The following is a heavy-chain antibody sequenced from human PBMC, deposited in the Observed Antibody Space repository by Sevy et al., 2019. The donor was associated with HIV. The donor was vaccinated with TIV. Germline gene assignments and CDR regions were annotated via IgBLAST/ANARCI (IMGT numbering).Heavy chain of an antibody. Sequence: GGSLRLSCAASGFTFSDYYKSWIRQAPGKGLEWVSYISSSGSTIYYADSVKGRFTISRDNAKNSLYLQMNSLRAEDTAVYYCARDKTRIAAAAYWGQGTLVTVSS. CDR1: GFTFSDYY. J-gene: IGHJ4*02. D-gene: IGHD6-13*01. CDR2: ISSSGSTI. CDR3: ARDKTRIAAAAY. V-gene: IGHV3-11*01.